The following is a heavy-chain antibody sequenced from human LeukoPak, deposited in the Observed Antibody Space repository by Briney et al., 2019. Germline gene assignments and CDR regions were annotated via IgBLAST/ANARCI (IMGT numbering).Heavy chain of an antibody. CDR2: IYTSGSIYTSGST. Sequence: PSETLSLTCTVSGGSISSYYWSWIRQPAGKGLEWIGRIYTSGSIYTSGSTNYNPSLKSRVTMSVDTSKNQFSLKLTSVTAADTAVYYCARESPRQWLTDYWGQGTLVTVSP. J-gene: IGHJ4*02. CDR3: ARESPRQWLTDY. V-gene: IGHV4-4*07. D-gene: IGHD3-22*01. CDR1: GGSISSYY.